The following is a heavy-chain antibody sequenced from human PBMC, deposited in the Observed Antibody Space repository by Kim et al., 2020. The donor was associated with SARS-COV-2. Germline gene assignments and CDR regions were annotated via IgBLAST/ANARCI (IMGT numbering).Heavy chain of an antibody. CDR2: ISSSNSYT. Sequence: GGSLRLSCAASGFTFSDYYMGWIRQAPGKGLEWLSYISSSNSYTRYADSVKGRFTISRDSAKNSLYLQMNSLSAEDTAVYYCARVREGSSSWHFFDHWGQGTPVTVPS. D-gene: IGHD6-13*01. CDR1: GFTFSDYY. V-gene: IGHV3-11*05. CDR3: ARVREGSSSWHFFDH. J-gene: IGHJ4*02.